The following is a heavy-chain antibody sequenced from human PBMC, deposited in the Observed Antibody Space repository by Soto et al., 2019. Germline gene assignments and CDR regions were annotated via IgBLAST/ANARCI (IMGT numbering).Heavy chain of an antibody. Sequence: ASVKVSCKASGYTFTSYGISWVRQAPGQGLEWMGWISAYNGNTNYEQKLQGRVTMTTDTSTRPAYMELRSLRSDETAVYYCAGDGRDCSSTSCYEVDYWGQGTLVTVSS. CDR2: ISAYNGNT. V-gene: IGHV1-18*01. D-gene: IGHD2-2*01. J-gene: IGHJ4*02. CDR3: AGDGRDCSSTSCYEVDY. CDR1: GYTFTSYG.